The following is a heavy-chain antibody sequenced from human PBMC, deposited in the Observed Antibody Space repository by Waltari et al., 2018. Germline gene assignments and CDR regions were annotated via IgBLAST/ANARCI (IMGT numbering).Heavy chain of an antibody. V-gene: IGHV4-59*01. J-gene: IGHJ4*02. CDR2: IYYSGST. Sequence: QVQLQESGPGLVKPSETLSLTCTVSGGSISSYYWSWIRQPPGKGLEWIGYIYYSGSTIYNPSLKSLVTISVDTSKNQFSLKLSSVTAADTAVYYCARASERGRGAARLFDYWGQGTLVTVSS. D-gene: IGHD6-6*01. CDR1: GGSISSYY. CDR3: ARASERGRGAARLFDY.